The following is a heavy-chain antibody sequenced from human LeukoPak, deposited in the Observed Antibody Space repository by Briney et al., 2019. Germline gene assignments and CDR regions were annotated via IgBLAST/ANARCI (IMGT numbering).Heavy chain of an antibody. Sequence: GGSLRLSCAASGFTFSSYSMNWVRQAPGKGLEWVSSISSSSSYIYYADSVKGRFTISRDNAKNSLYLQMNSLRAEDTAVYYCARDRLEAPRVRGADYYYYMDVWGKGTTVTISS. V-gene: IGHV3-21*04. J-gene: IGHJ6*03. CDR3: ARDRLEAPRVRGADYYYYMDV. CDR1: GFTFSSYS. D-gene: IGHD3-10*01. CDR2: ISSSSSYI.